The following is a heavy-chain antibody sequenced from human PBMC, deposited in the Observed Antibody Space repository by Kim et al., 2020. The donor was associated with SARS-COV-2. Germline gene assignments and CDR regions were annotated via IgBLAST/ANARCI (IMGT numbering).Heavy chain of an antibody. D-gene: IGHD1-7*01. V-gene: IGHV3-7*03. Sequence: GSEKYYVDSVKGRFTISRDNAKNSLYLQMNSLRAEDTAVYYCARGRLELAWGQGTLVTVSS. J-gene: IGHJ5*02. CDR3: ARGRLELA. CDR2: GSEK.